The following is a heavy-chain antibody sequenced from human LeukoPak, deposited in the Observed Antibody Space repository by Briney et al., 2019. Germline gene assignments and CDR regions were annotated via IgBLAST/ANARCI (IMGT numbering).Heavy chain of an antibody. D-gene: IGHD2/OR15-2a*01. V-gene: IGHV1-2*02. CDR1: GFTFTDYY. CDR3: AREGNGLLSKDFDD. J-gene: IGHJ4*02. Sequence: ASVKVSRKSSGFTFTDYYIHWVRQAPGQGLEWMGYIGPHSSATSSPQEFQGRVTMTRDTSMSTAYMELTRLTSDDTAVYYCAREGNGLLSKDFDDWGQGTLVTVSS. CDR2: IGPHSSAT.